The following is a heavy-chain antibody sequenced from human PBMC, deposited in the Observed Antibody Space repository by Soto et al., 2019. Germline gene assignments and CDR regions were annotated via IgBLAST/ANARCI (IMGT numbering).Heavy chain of an antibody. V-gene: IGHV3-21*02. CDR3: ARGDHAVIIAATFAS. CDR2: ISSSSSFI. D-gene: IGHD3-10*01. CDR1: GFTFSSKS. Sequence: EVQLVESGGGLVKPGGSLRLSCAVSGFTFSSKSMSWVRQAPGKGLEWVSSISSSSSFIYYADSLKGRFTISRDNAKNLLYRQMSSLRAEDTAIYYCARGDHAVIIAATFASWGQGTLVTVSS. J-gene: IGHJ5*01.